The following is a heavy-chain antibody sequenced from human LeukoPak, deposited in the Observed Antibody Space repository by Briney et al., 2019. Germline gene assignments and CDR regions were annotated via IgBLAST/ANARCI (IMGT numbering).Heavy chain of an antibody. Sequence: GGSLRLSCAASGSTFSSYSMNWVRQAPGKGLEWVSSISSSSSYIYYADSVKGRFTISRDNAKNSLYLQMNSLRAEDTAVYYCARVASIAARPVFDYWGQGTLVTVSS. D-gene: IGHD6-6*01. CDR3: ARVASIAARPVFDY. J-gene: IGHJ4*02. V-gene: IGHV3-21*01. CDR2: ISSSSSYI. CDR1: GSTFSSYS.